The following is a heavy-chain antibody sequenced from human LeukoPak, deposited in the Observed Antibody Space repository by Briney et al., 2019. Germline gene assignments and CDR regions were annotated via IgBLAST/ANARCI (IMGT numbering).Heavy chain of an antibody. CDR3: TKDSSVPFGITD. V-gene: IGHV3-23*01. CDR2: IGGSGTNT. D-gene: IGHD5/OR15-5a*01. Sequence: PGGSLRLSGAASGFTFSRYAMSWVRQAPGKGLEWVSAIGGSGTNTYYADSVKGRLTISRDNSKSTLSLQMNSLRAEDTAVYYCTKDSSVPFGITDWGQGTLVTVSS. CDR1: GFTFSRYA. J-gene: IGHJ4*02.